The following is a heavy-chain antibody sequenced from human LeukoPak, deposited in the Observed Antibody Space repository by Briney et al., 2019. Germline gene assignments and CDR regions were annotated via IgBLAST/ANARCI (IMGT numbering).Heavy chain of an antibody. J-gene: IGHJ4*02. Sequence: GASVKVSCKTSGYTFTANYLHWVRQAPGQGLEWMGWITPNSGSTTYARNFQGRVTMTRDTSSSTAYMELTRLTPDDTAIYYCARDRGRAGSFLDHWGQGTLVTVSS. V-gene: IGHV1-2*02. D-gene: IGHD3-10*01. CDR1: GYTFTANY. CDR2: ITPNSGST. CDR3: ARDRGRAGSFLDH.